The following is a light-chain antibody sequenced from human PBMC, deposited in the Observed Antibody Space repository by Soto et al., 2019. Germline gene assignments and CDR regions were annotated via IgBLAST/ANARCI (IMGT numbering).Light chain of an antibody. Sequence: QSALTQPASVSGSPGQSITISCTGTSSDIGTYDLVCWYQHHPGKAPKLMIYEVNLRPSGVSNRFSASKSGNTASLTISGLQAEDEADYYCCSYAGSSIFVVFGGGTKLTVL. J-gene: IGLJ2*01. CDR3: CSYAGSSIFVV. CDR1: SSDIGTYDL. CDR2: EVN. V-gene: IGLV2-23*02.